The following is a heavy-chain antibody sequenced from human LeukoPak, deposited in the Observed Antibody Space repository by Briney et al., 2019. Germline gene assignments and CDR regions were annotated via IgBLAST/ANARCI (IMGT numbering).Heavy chain of an antibody. Sequence: PGGSLRLSCAASGFTFSSYWMSWVRQAPGKGLEWVANIKQDGSEKYHVDSVKGRFTISRDNAKNSLYLQMNSLRAEDTAVYYCARVEDTDGYNPLHFDYWGQGTLVTVSS. CDR3: ARVEDTDGYNPLHFDY. J-gene: IGHJ4*02. CDR2: IKQDGSEK. V-gene: IGHV3-7*01. D-gene: IGHD5-24*01. CDR1: GFTFSSYW.